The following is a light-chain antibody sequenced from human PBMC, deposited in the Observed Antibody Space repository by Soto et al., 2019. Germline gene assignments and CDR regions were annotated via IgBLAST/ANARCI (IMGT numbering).Light chain of an antibody. J-gene: IGKJ3*01. CDR2: VAS. CDR1: QDIGTW. CDR3: QQAASFPFP. V-gene: IGKV1-12*01. Sequence: DIQLTQSPSSVSASVGDRVTITCRASQDIGTWLAWYQQKPGKAPKLLIYVASNLQSGVPSRFSGAGSGKDFNLTITRPQPEDFATYHCQQAASFPFPFGPETKEDVK.